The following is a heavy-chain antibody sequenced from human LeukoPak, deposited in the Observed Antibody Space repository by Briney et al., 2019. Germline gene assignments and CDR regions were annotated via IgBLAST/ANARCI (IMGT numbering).Heavy chain of an antibody. V-gene: IGHV1-69*04. J-gene: IGHJ5*02. CDR2: IIPILGIA. CDR3: ARVEYYYGSGSSRGFDP. CDR1: GGTFSSYA. Sequence: SVKVSCKASGGTFSSYAISWVRQAPGQGLEWMGRIIPILGIANYAQKFQGRVTITADKSTSTAYMELSSLRSEDTAVYYCARVEYYYGSGSSRGFDPWGQGTLVTVSS. D-gene: IGHD3-10*01.